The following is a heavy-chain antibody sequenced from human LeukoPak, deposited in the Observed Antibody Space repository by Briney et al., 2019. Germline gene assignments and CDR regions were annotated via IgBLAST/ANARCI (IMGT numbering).Heavy chain of an antibody. CDR2: ISGSGGST. V-gene: IGHV3-23*01. CDR3: AKASWVSDADAVL. D-gene: IGHD3-10*01. CDR1: GFTFSSYA. J-gene: IGHJ4*02. Sequence: GVSLRLSWAASGFTFSSYAMSWVRQAPGKGLEWVSAISGSGGSTYYADSVKGPFTISRDNSKNTLYLQMNSLRAEDTAVYYCAKASWVSDADAVLWGQGTLVTVSS.